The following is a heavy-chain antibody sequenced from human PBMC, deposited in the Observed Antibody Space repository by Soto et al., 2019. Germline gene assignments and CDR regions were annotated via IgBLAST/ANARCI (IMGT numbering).Heavy chain of an antibody. CDR1: GFTFSHYV. D-gene: IGHD3-3*01. J-gene: IGHJ6*02. CDR3: ERATDFWSHMDV. V-gene: IGHV3-23*01. CDR2: ISGSGSSV. Sequence: EVELLESGGGLVRPGGSLRLSCAASGFTFSHYVLSWVRQSPERGLEWVSSISGSGSSVYVADSVRGRFIMSRDNAKNSLYLQMISLRAEDTAVYSCERATDFWSHMDVWGQWTTVTVSS.